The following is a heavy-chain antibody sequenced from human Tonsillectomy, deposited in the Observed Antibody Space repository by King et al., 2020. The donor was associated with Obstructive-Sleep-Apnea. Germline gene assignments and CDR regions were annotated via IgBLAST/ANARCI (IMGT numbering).Heavy chain of an antibody. V-gene: IGHV1-69*01. Sequence: QLVQSGAEVKKPGSSVKVSCKASGGTFSSYAISWVRQAPGQGLEWRGGIIPIFGTANYAQKFQGRVTITADESTSKAYMELSSLRSEDTAVYYCARPYSGYEYFDYWGQGTLVTVSS. CDR1: GGTFSSYA. CDR3: ARPYSGYEYFDY. CDR2: IIPIFGTA. J-gene: IGHJ4*02. D-gene: IGHD5-12*01.